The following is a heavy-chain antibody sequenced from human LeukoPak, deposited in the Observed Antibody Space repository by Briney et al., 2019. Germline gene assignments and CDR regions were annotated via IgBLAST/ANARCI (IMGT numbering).Heavy chain of an antibody. D-gene: IGHD3/OR15-3a*01. CDR2: SSSSGSTI. CDR1: GFTLSDYY. J-gene: IGHJ4*02. CDR3: VRRRDFIDY. Sequence: GGSLRLSCAASGFTLSDYYMSWIRQAPGKGLEWVSYSSSSGSTIYYADSVKGRFATSRDNAKNSLYLQMNSLGAEDTAVYYCVRRRDFIDYWGQGTLVTVSS. V-gene: IGHV3-11*01.